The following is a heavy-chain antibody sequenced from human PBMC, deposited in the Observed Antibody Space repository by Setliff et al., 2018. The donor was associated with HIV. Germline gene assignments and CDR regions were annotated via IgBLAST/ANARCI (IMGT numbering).Heavy chain of an antibody. Sequence: PSQTLSLTCTVSGGSMNNYYWNWTRQTPGKGLEWIGYIYENAYAHYTVSLRSRVTVSMDTSKNQFSLTLRSVTAADRAVYYCARAQMHRGVVSWSLYYFDYWGQGALVTVSS. D-gene: IGHD3-10*01. V-gene: IGHV4-59*01. J-gene: IGHJ4*02. CDR3: ARAQMHRGVVSWSLYYFDY. CDR2: IYENAYA. CDR1: GGSMNNYY.